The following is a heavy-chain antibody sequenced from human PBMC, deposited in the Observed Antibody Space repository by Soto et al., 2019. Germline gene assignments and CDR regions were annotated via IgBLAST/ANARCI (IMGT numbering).Heavy chain of an antibody. V-gene: IGHV1-69*13. CDR3: ARFLWFGELLGYYYGMDV. CDR2: IIPIFGTA. J-gene: IGHJ6*02. CDR1: GGTFSSYA. D-gene: IGHD3-10*01. Sequence: GASVKVSCKASGGTFSSYAISWVRQAPGQGLEWMGGIIPIFGTANYAQKFQGRVTITADESTSTAYMALSSLRSEDTAVYYCARFLWFGELLGYYYGMDVWGQGTTVTVSS.